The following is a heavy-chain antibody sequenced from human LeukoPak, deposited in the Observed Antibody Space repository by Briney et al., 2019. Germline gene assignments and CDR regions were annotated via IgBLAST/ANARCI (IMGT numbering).Heavy chain of an antibody. CDR1: GYTFTGYG. D-gene: IGHD3-16*02. CDR2: INPNSGGT. J-gene: IGHJ4*02. V-gene: IGHV1-2*06. CDR3: ARVPYDYVWGSYRSYYFDY. Sequence: ASVKVSCKASGYTFTGYGISWVRQAPGQGLEWMGRINPNSGGTNYAQKFQGRVTMTRDTSISTAYMELSRLRSDDTAVYYCARVPYDYVWGSYRSYYFDYWGQGTLVTVSS.